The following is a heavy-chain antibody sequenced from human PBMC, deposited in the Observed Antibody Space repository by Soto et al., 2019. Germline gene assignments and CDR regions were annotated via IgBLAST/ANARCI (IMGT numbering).Heavy chain of an antibody. D-gene: IGHD4-17*01. CDR1: GSSIRPYY. CDR3: TRVGGYYGDYPNFDY. J-gene: IGHJ4*02. CDR2: IYYSGST. Sequence: SETLSLTCSVSGSSIRPYYWSWIRQPPGKGLEWIGNIYYSGSTNYNPSLKSRVIMSVASSKNQVSLRLNSVTAADTAVYYCTRVGGYYGDYPNFDYWGKGALVTVS. V-gene: IGHV4-59*01.